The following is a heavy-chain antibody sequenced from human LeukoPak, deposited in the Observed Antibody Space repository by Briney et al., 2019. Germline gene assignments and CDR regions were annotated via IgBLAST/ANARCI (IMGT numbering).Heavy chain of an antibody. CDR3: AKDWGQLGYCSGGTCYSANDY. CDR2: IPYDGSKK. J-gene: IGHJ4*02. D-gene: IGHD2-15*01. Sequence: GRSLRLSCAASGFSFSSYGMHWVRQALGKGLEWVAVIPYDGSKKYYEDSVKGRFTISRDNSKNTLYLQMSSLRAEDTAVYYCAKDWGQLGYCSGGTCYSANDYWGQGTLVTVSS. CDR1: GFSFSSYG. V-gene: IGHV3-30*18.